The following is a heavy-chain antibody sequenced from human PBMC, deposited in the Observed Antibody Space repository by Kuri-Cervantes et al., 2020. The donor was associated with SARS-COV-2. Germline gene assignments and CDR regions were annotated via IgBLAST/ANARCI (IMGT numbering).Heavy chain of an antibody. Sequence: GGSLRLSCAASGFTVSSNYMSWVRQAPGKGLEWVSVIYSGGSTYYADSVKGRFTISRDNSKNTLYLQMNSLRAEDTAVYYCAKAFDEITIFGVVPGHDWFDPWGQGTLVTVSS. V-gene: IGHV3-53*01. CDR1: GFTVSSNY. CDR2: IYSGGST. CDR3: AKAFDEITIFGVVPGHDWFDP. D-gene: IGHD3-3*01. J-gene: IGHJ5*02.